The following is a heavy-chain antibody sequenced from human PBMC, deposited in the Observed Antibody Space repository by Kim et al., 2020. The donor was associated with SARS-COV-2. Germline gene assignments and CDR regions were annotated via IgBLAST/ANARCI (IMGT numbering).Heavy chain of an antibody. J-gene: IGHJ4*02. CDR1: GFTFSSYG. Sequence: GGSLRLSCAASGFTFSSYGMHWVRQAPGKGLEWVAVISHDGSKKYYADSVKGRFTISRDNSKNTLYLQMNSLRAEDTAVYYCAKDLALKEIVDHWALNYWGQGTLVTVSS. V-gene: IGHV3-30*18. D-gene: IGHD5-12*01. CDR3: AKDLALKEIVDHWALNY. CDR2: ISHDGSKK.